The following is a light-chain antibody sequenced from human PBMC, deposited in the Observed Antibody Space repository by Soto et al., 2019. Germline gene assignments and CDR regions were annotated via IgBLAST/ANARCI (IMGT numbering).Light chain of an antibody. CDR1: QSVSSY. Sequence: EVTQSACTLSLSPGERATLSCRASQSVSSYLAWYQQKPGQAPRLLIYDASNRATGIPARFSGSGSGTDFTLTISRLEPEDFAVYYCQQYGSSPPLTFGGGTKVDIK. V-gene: IGKV3-20*01. CDR2: DAS. CDR3: QQYGSSPPLT. J-gene: IGKJ4*01.